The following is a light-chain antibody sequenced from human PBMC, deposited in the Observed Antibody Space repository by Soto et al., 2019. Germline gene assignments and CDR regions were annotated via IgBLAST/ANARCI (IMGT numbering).Light chain of an antibody. V-gene: IGLV7-46*01. CDR2: DII. CDR1: TGDVTSGQY. Sequence: QAVVTQEPSLPVSPGATVILTCCSSTGDVTSGQYTYWFQQKPDQAPKTLLYDIINKHSWTPARFSGSLLGGKAALTLSGAQPEDEAEYYCLLSYTGARVFGAGTKLTVL. CDR3: LLSYTGARV. J-gene: IGLJ2*01.